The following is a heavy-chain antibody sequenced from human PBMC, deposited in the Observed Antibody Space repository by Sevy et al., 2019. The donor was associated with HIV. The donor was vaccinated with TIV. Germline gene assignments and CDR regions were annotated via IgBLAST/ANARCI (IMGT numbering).Heavy chain of an antibody. D-gene: IGHD3-9*01. CDR1: GGSINSFY. J-gene: IGHJ6*02. CDR2: VDDSGRT. V-gene: IGHV4-59*01. Sequence: SETLSLTCTVSGGSINSFYWNWIRQSPGKGLEWIGYVDDSGRTNSNPSLKSRVTISKDMSQNQVSLKLTSVTAADTAVYYCAREVYDIMTGHSGGMDVWGQGTTVTVSS. CDR3: AREVYDIMTGHSGGMDV.